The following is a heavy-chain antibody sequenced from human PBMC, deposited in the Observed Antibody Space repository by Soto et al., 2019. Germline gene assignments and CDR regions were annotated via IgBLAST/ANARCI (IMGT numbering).Heavy chain of an antibody. V-gene: IGHV5-51*01. J-gene: IGHJ6*02. Sequence: GESLKISCKGSGYSFTSYWIGWVRQMPGKGLEWMGIIYPGDSDTRYSPSFQGQVTISADKSISTAYLQWSSLKASDTAMYYCARHQAGSTTSSLDYYYGMDVWGQGTTVTVSS. D-gene: IGHD4-17*01. CDR3: ARHQAGSTTSSLDYYYGMDV. CDR2: IYPGDSDT. CDR1: GYSFTSYW.